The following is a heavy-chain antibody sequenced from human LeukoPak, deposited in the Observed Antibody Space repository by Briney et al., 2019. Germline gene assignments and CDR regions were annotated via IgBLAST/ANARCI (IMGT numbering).Heavy chain of an antibody. V-gene: IGHV5-51*04. CDR1: GYRFTTYW. CDR3: ARALVGAATLSY. CDR2: IYPGDSDT. J-gene: IGHJ4*02. Sequence: GESPKTSFKGPGYRFTTYWIAWVRPIPGKGPEWMGVIYPGDSDTRCSPSFRGQVTLSADKPISTAYLQWSSLKASDTAIYYCARALVGAATLSYWGQGTLVTVSS. D-gene: IGHD2-15*01.